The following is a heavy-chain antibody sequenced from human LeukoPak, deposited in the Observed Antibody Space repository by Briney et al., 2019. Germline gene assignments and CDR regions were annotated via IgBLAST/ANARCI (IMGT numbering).Heavy chain of an antibody. Sequence: GGSLRLSCAASGFTFDDYTMHWVRQAPGKGLEWVSLISWDGGSTYYADSVKGRFTISRDNSKNSLYLQMNSLRTEDTALYYCAKDIMSYGQRVGAAMDYWGQGTLVTVSS. D-gene: IGHD5-18*01. CDR2: ISWDGGST. J-gene: IGHJ4*02. CDR3: AKDIMSYGQRVGAAMDY. CDR1: GFTFDDYT. V-gene: IGHV3-43*01.